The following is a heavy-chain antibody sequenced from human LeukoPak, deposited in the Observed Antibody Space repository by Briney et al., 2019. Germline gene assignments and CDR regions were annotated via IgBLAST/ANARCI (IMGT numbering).Heavy chain of an antibody. CDR3: AKGAYDYIEIAYFDY. Sequence: GSLRLSCVASGFSFNNYAMNWVRQAPGKGLEWVSLIIGSSGTTFYADSVKGRFTISRDKSKSTLYLQMNSLRAEDTAVYYCAKGAYDYIEIAYFDYWGQGSLVTVSS. CDR2: IIGSSGTT. J-gene: IGHJ4*02. D-gene: IGHD5-12*01. V-gene: IGHV3-23*01. CDR1: GFSFNNYA.